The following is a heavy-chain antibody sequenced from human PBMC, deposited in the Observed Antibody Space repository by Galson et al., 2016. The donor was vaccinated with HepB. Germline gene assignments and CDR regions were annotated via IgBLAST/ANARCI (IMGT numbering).Heavy chain of an antibody. D-gene: IGHD6-19*01. CDR2: INPSGGST. CDR3: ARDGGSGWSRLW. Sequence: SVKVSCKASGYTFTSYNVLWVRQAPGQGLEWMGIINPSGGSTSYAQKFQGRVTMTRDTSTSTVYMELSSLRFEDTAVYYCARDGGSGWSRLWWGQGTLVAVSS. CDR1: GYTFTSYN. J-gene: IGHJ4*02. V-gene: IGHV1-46*01.